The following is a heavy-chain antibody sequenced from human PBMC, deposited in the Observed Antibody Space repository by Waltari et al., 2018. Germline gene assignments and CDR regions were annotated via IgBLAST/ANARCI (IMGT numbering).Heavy chain of an antibody. D-gene: IGHD2-2*01. CDR3: AKDWGPDLGVVPALGPDY. Sequence: EVQLVESGGGLVEPGRSLRLSCAASGFTFEAYAMHWCRHAPGKGLEGVSGISWNSGSIGYADSVKGRFTISRDNAKNSLYLQMNSLRAEDTALYYCAKDWGPDLGVVPALGPDYWGQGTLVTVSS. V-gene: IGHV3-9*01. CDR2: ISWNSGSI. CDR1: GFTFEAYA. J-gene: IGHJ4*02.